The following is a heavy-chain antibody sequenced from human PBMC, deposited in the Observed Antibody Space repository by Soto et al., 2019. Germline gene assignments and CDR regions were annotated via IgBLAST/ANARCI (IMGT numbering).Heavy chain of an antibody. V-gene: IGHV4-61*01. D-gene: IGHD1-1*01. CDR2: IYYIGGT. J-gene: IGHJ4*02. CDR1: GGSVSSGTFY. Sequence: SETLSLTCTVSGGSVSSGTFYWSWIRQPPGKGLEWIGFIYYIGGTNYNPSLKSRVTISVDTSKNQFSLKLNSVTAADTAVYYCARDVKLANGYYFDYWGQGALVTVSS. CDR3: ARDVKLANGYYFDY.